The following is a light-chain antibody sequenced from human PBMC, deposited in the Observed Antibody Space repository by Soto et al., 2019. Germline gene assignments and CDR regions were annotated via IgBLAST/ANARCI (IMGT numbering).Light chain of an antibody. Sequence: EIVLTQSPGTLSLSPGERATLSFRASQSVSNNYLAWYQQKPGQAPRLLIYGASNRATGIPDRFSGSGSGTDFTLTISRLEPEDFAAYYCQQSYDMPWTFGQGTRLEI. J-gene: IGKJ5*01. CDR1: QSVSNNY. CDR3: QQSYDMPWT. V-gene: IGKV3-20*01. CDR2: GAS.